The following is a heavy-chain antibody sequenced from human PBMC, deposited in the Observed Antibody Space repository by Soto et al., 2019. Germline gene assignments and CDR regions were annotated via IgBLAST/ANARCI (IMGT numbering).Heavy chain of an antibody. Sequence: GSQRHCSGASEVHIISYSMILVRPAPGKGPEWVSVITYSGGDTLYADSVKGRFTISRDNSKNTLYLQMNSLTDEDTAIYYCARDPYSSTTVTIMDYWGRGTLVPV. D-gene: IGHD4-17*01. J-gene: IGHJ4*02. CDR2: ITYSGGDT. V-gene: IGHV3-23*01. CDR1: EVHIISYS. CDR3: ARDPYSSTTVTIMDY.